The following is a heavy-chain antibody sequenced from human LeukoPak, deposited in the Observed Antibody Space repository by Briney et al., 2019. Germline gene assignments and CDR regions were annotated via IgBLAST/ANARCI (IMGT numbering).Heavy chain of an antibody. CDR2: MKYDGSEK. CDR3: ARFLGKYYYYYMDV. CDR1: GFTFSDYY. J-gene: IGHJ6*03. V-gene: IGHV3-7*01. D-gene: IGHD7-27*01. Sequence: GGSLRLSCAASGFTFSDYYMSWIRQAPGKGLEWVANMKYDGSEKYYVDSVKGRFTISRDNAKNSLYLQMNSLRAEDTAVYYCARFLGKYYYYYMDVWGKGTTVTVSS.